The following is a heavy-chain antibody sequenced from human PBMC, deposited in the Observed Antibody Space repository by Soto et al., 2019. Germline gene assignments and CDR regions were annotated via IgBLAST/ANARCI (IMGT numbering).Heavy chain of an antibody. CDR2: ISPDDGNT. D-gene: IGHD3-10*01. V-gene: IGHV1-18*01. J-gene: IGHJ4*02. Sequence: QIQLAQSGGEVKKPGASVKVSCKTSGYTFSSYTIAWVRQAPGQGLEWLGWISPDDGNTEYEQKFQGRVTMTADTLTNNAYMELRSLKYDDTAVYYCARAEATFGESLHWGQGTPVTVSA. CDR1: GYTFSSYT. CDR3: ARAEATFGESLH.